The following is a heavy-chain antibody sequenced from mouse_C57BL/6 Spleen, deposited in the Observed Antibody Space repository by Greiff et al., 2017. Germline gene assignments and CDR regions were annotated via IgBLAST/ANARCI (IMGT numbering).Heavy chain of an antibody. Sequence: VQLQQSGPELVKPGASVKISCKASGYAFSSSWMNWVKQRPGKGLEWIGRIYPGDGDTNYNGKFKGKATLTADKSSSTAYMQLSSLTSEDSAVYFCARKSSGYYAMDYWGQGTSVTVSS. V-gene: IGHV1-82*01. CDR2: IYPGDGDT. J-gene: IGHJ4*01. D-gene: IGHD3-2*02. CDR3: ARKSSGYYAMDY. CDR1: GYAFSSSW.